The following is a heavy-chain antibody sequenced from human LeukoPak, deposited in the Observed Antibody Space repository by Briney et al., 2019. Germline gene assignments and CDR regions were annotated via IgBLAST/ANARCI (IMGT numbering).Heavy chain of an antibody. V-gene: IGHV3-23*01. CDR3: ARDQGFVDPMDF. J-gene: IGHJ4*02. D-gene: IGHD5-12*01. CDR2: IGGGGGST. CDR1: GFTFSTYA. Sequence: AGGSLRLSCAASGFTFSTYAMSWVRQAPGKGLEWVSAIGGGGGSTFYADSVKGRFTISRDNSKNTLYLQMTNLRIEDTALYYCARDQGFVDPMDFWGQGTLVTVSS.